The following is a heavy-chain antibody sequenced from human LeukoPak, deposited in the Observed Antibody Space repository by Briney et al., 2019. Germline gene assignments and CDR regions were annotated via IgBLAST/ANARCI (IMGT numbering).Heavy chain of an antibody. V-gene: IGHV3-21*01. Sequence: PGGSLRLSCGASGFTFNTYSMSWVRQAPGKGLEWVSFISSGSHYIYYADSVKGRFTISRDNTKNSLFLQMNSLRAEDTAVYYCARDGAGPLYSYASSGYYKFDFWGQGTLVTVSS. CDR3: ARDGAGPLYSYASSGYYKFDF. CDR2: ISSGSHYI. CDR1: GFTFNTYS. J-gene: IGHJ4*02. D-gene: IGHD3-22*01.